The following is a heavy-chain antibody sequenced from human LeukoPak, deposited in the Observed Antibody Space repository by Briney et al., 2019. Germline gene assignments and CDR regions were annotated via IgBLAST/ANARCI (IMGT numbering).Heavy chain of an antibody. CDR2: INPSGGST. J-gene: IGHJ4*02. D-gene: IGHD1-26*01. CDR1: GYTFTSYY. Sequence: ASVKVSCKASGYTFTSYYMHWVRQAPGQGLEWMGIINPSGGSTSYAQKFQGRVTMTRDTSTNTVYMELSSLRSEDTAVYYCARSSGGSYSSTEFDYWGQGTLVTVSS. V-gene: IGHV1-46*01. CDR3: ARSSGGSYSSTEFDY.